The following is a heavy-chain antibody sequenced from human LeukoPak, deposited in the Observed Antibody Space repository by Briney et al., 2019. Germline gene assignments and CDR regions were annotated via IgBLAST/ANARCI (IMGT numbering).Heavy chain of an antibody. CDR1: GFTFSSYG. D-gene: IGHD2-2*01. CDR2: IRYDGSNK. J-gene: IGHJ4*02. Sequence: GGSLRLSCAASGFTFSSYGMHWVRQAPGKGLEWVAFIRYDGSNKYYADSVKGRFTISRDNSKNTLYLQMNSLRAEDTAVYYCAKDLCDSSTSCAIRSTGDYFDYWGQGTLVTVSS. V-gene: IGHV3-30*02. CDR3: AKDLCDSSTSCAIRSTGDYFDY.